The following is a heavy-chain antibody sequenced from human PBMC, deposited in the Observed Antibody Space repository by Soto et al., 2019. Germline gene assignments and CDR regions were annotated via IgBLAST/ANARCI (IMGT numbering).Heavy chain of an antibody. Sequence: PSETLSLTCTVSGDSISSADYYWSWIRQTPGKGLEWIGHIFYSGTTYYNPSLKSRLTISVDTSKNHFSLRLTSVTAADTAVYYCARDKYYYYRTGYYTVDAFDIWGQGTMVTVSS. CDR1: GDSISSADYY. D-gene: IGHD3-22*01. CDR3: ARDKYYYYRTGYYTVDAFDI. CDR2: IFYSGTT. V-gene: IGHV4-30-4*01. J-gene: IGHJ3*02.